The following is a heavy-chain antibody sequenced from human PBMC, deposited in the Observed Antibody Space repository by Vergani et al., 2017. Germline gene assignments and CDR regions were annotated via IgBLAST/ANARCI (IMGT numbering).Heavy chain of an antibody. CDR1: GGSFSGYY. V-gene: IGHV4-34*01. J-gene: IGHJ4*02. D-gene: IGHD3-9*01. CDR2: INHSGST. Sequence: QVQLQQWGAGLLKPSETLSLTCAVYGGSFSGYYWSWIRQPPGKGLEWIGEINHSGSTNYNPSLKSRVTIAVDTSKNQFSLKLRSVTAADTAVYYCARAVVRYFDWSLPRGYYFDYWGQGTLVTVSS. CDR3: ARAVVRYFDWSLPRGYYFDY.